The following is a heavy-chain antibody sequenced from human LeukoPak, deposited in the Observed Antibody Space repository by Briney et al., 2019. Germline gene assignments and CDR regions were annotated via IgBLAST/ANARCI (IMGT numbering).Heavy chain of an antibody. CDR2: ISASGGST. V-gene: IGHV3-23*01. CDR1: GFTFSDYY. CDR3: AKGDNSNFDY. Sequence: PGGSLRLSCAASGFTFSDYYMSWIRQAPGKGLEWVSTISASGGSTYYADSVKGRFTISRDNSKNALYLQMNSLRAEDTDVYYCAKGDNSNFDYWGQGTLVTVSS. J-gene: IGHJ4*02. D-gene: IGHD4-11*01.